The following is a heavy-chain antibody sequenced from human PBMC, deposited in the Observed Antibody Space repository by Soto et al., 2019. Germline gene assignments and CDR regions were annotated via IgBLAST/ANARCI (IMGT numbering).Heavy chain of an antibody. CDR3: ARVIDTVATGGNGFDI. CDR1: GGSISSGGYY. Sequence: QVQLQESGPGLVKPSQTLSLTCTVSGGSISSGGYYWSWIRQHPGKGLEWIGYIYYSGSTYYNPSLKSRVPRSVDTSKNQFSLKLRSVTAADTAVYCCARVIDTVATGGNGFDIWGQGTMVTVSS. J-gene: IGHJ3*02. D-gene: IGHD5-12*01. V-gene: IGHV4-31*03. CDR2: IYYSGST.